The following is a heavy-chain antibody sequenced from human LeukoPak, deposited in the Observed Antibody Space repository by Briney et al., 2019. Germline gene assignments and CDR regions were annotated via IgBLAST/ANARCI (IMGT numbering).Heavy chain of an antibody. D-gene: IGHD2-2*01. CDR1: GFTFSSYG. V-gene: IGHV3-30*18. CDR2: ISYDGRNK. J-gene: IGHJ4*02. CDR3: AKDGPSRQPVVPAAVDY. Sequence: EGSLRLSCAASGFTFSSYGMHWVRQAPGKGLEWVAVISYDGRNKYYVDSVKGRFTMSRDNSKNTLYLQMNSLRAEDTAVYYCAKDGPSRQPVVPAAVDYWGQGTLVTVSS.